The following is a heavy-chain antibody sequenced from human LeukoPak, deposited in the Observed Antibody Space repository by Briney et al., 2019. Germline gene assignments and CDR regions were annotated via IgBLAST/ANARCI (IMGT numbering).Heavy chain of an antibody. CDR3: ARLSGYGLHYYYYMDV. CDR1: GGSISSSSYY. J-gene: IGHJ6*03. V-gene: IGHV4-39*07. CDR2: IYYSGST. D-gene: IGHD5-12*01. Sequence: SETLSLTCTVSGGSISSSSYYWGWIRQPPGKGLEWIGSIYYSGSTYYNPSLKSRVTISVDTSMNQFSLKLSSVTAADTAAYYCARLSGYGLHYYYYMDVWGKGTTVTVSS.